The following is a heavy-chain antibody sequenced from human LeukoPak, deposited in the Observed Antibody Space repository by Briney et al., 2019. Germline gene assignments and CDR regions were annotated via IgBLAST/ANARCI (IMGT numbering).Heavy chain of an antibody. D-gene: IGHD3-9*01. CDR3: ARATGYYSLGTYYYYYGMDV. CDR2: INHSGST. J-gene: IGHJ6*02. Sequence: SETLSLTCAVYGGSFSGYYWSWIRQPPGKGLEWIGQINHSGSTNYNPSLKSRVTISVDTSKNQFSLKLSSVTAADTAVYYCARATGYYSLGTYYYYYGMDVWGQGTTVTVSS. CDR1: GGSFSGYY. V-gene: IGHV4-34*01.